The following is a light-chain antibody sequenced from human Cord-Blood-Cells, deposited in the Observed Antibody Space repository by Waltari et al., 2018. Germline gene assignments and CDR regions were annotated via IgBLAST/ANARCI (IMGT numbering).Light chain of an antibody. CDR2: EGS. Sequence: QSALTQPASVSGSPGPSITISCTGTSSDVGSYNLVSWYQQHPGKAPKLMICEGSKRPSGVSNRFSGSKSGNTASLTISGLQAEDEADYYCCSYAGSSTLVFGGGTKLTVL. J-gene: IGLJ2*01. V-gene: IGLV2-23*01. CDR1: SSDVGSYNL. CDR3: CSYAGSSTLV.